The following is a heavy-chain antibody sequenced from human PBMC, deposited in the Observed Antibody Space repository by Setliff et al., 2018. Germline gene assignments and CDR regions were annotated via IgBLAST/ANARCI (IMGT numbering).Heavy chain of an antibody. V-gene: IGHV4-39*07. CDR1: GVTIGGNNYYY. CDR2: ISYSGGA. J-gene: IGHJ5*02. D-gene: IGHD3-10*01. CDR3: ARDPGLRSGTWSLDL. Sequence: SETLSLTCSLSGVTIGGNNYYYWAWIRQPPGKGLEWIGTISYSGGAFYNPSLKSRVAISADTSRIQFSLKLRSVTAADTAVYYCARDPGLRSGTWSLDLWGQGTQVTVSS.